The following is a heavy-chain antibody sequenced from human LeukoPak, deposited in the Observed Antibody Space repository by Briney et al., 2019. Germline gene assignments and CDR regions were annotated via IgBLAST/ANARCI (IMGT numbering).Heavy chain of an antibody. D-gene: IGHD6-13*01. CDR3: AKGQGGYSSSCIDY. J-gene: IGHJ4*02. CDR2: IRYDGSNK. Sequence: HPGGSLRLSCAASGFTFSSYGMHWVRQAPGKGLEWVAFIRYDGSNKYYADSVKGRFTISRDNSKNTLYLQMNSLRAEDTAVYYCAKGQGGYSSSCIDYWGQGTLVTVSS. V-gene: IGHV3-30*02. CDR1: GFTFSSYG.